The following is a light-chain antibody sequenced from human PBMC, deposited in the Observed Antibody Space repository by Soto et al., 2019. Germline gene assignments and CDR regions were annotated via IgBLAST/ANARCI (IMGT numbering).Light chain of an antibody. Sequence: DIQMTQSPSSLSASVGDRVTITCQASQDIDKYLNWYQLKPGKVPKLLIYDASNLETGVPSRFSGSGSGTDFIFTISSLQPEDFATYFCLQFDTFPLTFGGGTKVDFK. V-gene: IGKV1-33*01. CDR1: QDIDKY. CDR3: LQFDTFPLT. CDR2: DAS. J-gene: IGKJ4*01.